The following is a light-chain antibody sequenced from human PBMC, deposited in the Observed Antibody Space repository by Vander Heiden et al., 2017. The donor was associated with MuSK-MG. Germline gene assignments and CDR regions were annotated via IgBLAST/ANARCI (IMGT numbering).Light chain of an antibody. CDR2: YDS. CDR1: NTGSKN. J-gene: IGLJ2*01. Sequence: SSVLTQPPAASVAPGKTARITCVRNNTGSKNVHWYQQRPGQAPVLVVNYDSDRPSGIPGRFSGSNSGNTATLTISRVEAGEEADYYCQVWDSDDQVVFGGGTKLTVL. V-gene: IGLV3-21*03. CDR3: QVWDSDDQVV.